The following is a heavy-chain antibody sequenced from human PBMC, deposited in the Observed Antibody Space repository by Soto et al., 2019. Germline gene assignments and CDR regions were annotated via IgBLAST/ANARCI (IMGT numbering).Heavy chain of an antibody. CDR1: GFTFSSYA. CDR3: AKATSATCTGSICYSFDY. Sequence: GGSLRLSCVASGFTFSSYAMSWVRQAPGQRLEWVATFSGGGDTNWHADSVKGRFTMSRDSSKNTLSLQMNSLRPEDTALYYCAKATSATCTGSICYSFDYWGQGTLVTVSS. V-gene: IGHV3-23*01. J-gene: IGHJ4*02. CDR2: FSGGGDTN. D-gene: IGHD2-21*01.